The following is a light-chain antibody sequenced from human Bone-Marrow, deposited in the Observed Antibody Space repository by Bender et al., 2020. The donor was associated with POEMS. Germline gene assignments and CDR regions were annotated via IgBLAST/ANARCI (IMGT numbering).Light chain of an antibody. CDR2: GNN. J-gene: IGLJ3*02. V-gene: IGLV1-40*01. CDR3: QSYDNSLGGWV. Sequence: QSVLTQPPSASGTPGQRVTISCTGSSSNTGSGYDVHWYQQLPGSAPKLLIYGNNNRPSGVPDRFSGSKSGTSASLAITGLQAEDEGDYYCQSYDNSLGGWVFGGGTKLTVL. CDR1: SSNTGSGYD.